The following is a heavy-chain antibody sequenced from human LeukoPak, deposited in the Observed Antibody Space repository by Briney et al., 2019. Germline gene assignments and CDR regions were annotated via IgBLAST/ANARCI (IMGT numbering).Heavy chain of an antibody. CDR3: AKEGIYDRRHFDY. V-gene: IGHV3-23*01. Sequence: GSLRLSRAASGFTFSSYAMSWVRQAPGKGPEWVSAISGSGGSTYYADSVKGRFTISRDNSKNTLYLQMNSLRAEDTAVYYCAKEGIYDRRHFDYWGQGTLVTVSS. CDR2: ISGSGGST. CDR1: GFTFSSYA. J-gene: IGHJ4*02. D-gene: IGHD3-3*01.